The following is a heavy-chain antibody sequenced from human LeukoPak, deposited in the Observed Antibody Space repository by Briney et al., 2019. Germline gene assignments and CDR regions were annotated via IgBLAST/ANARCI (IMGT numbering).Heavy chain of an antibody. Sequence: ASVKASCKASGYTFTGYYMHWVRQAPGRGLEWMGWINPISGGTNYAQKFQGRVTMTRDTSISTAYMVLSRLRSDDTAVYYCARVIEWSPTLFDYWGQGTLVTVSS. V-gene: IGHV1-2*02. CDR3: ARVIEWSPTLFDY. CDR2: INPISGGT. J-gene: IGHJ4*02. D-gene: IGHD3-3*01. CDR1: GYTFTGYY.